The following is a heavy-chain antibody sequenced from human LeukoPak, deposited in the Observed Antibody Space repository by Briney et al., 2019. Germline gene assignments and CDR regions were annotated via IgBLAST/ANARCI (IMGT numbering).Heavy chain of an antibody. J-gene: IGHJ4*02. CDR3: ARDASPIRYYDSSTTTFDY. Sequence: ASVKVSCKASGYTFTSYYMHWVRQAHGQGLEWMGIINPSGGSTSYAQKFQGRVTMTRDTSTSTVYMELSSLRSEDTAVYYCARDASPIRYYDSSTTTFDYWGQGTLVTVSS. D-gene: IGHD3-22*01. V-gene: IGHV1-46*03. CDR2: INPSGGST. CDR1: GYTFTSYY.